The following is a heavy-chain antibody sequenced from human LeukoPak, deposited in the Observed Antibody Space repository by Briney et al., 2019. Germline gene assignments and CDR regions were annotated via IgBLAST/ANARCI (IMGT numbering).Heavy chain of an antibody. V-gene: IGHV3-30-3*01. CDR3: ARDPQWELRGYFDY. CDR2: ISYDGSNK. J-gene: IGHJ4*02. CDR1: GFTFSSYA. Sequence: PGGSLRLSCAASGFTFSSYAMPWVRQAPGKGQEWVAVISYDGSNKYYADSVKGRFTISRDNSKNTLYLQMNSLRAEDTAVYYCARDPQWELRGYFDYWGQGTLVTVSS. D-gene: IGHD1-26*01.